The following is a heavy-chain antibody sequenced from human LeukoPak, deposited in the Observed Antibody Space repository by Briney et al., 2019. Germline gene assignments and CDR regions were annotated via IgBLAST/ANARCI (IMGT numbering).Heavy chain of an antibody. D-gene: IGHD4-17*01. CDR2: ISSSGGNT. V-gene: IGHV3-23*01. CDR3: AKVKYDYGDPVGWFDP. CDR1: GFTFWNSA. Sequence: HPGGSLRLSCAASGFTFWNSAITWVRQAPGKGLEWVSHISSSGGNTYYADSVKGRFTISRDNSNNTLYLQMNSLRGEDTAVYYCAKVKYDYGDPVGWFDPWGRGTLVTVSS. J-gene: IGHJ5*02.